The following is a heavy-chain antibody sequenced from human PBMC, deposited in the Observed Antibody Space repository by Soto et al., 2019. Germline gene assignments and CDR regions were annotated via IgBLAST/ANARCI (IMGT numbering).Heavy chain of an antibody. CDR2: IKSKTDGGTT. J-gene: IGHJ6*02. CDR1: GFTFSNAW. Sequence: GGSLRLSCAASGFTFSNAWMSWVRQAPGKGLEWVGRIKSKTDGGTTDYAAPVKGRFTISRDDSKNTLYLQMNSLKTEDTAVYYCTIFYYYYGMDVRGQGTTVTVSS. CDR3: TIFYYYYGMDV. V-gene: IGHV3-15*01.